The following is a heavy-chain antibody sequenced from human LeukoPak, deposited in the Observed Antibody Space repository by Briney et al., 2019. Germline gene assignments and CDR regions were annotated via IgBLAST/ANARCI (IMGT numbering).Heavy chain of an antibody. J-gene: IGHJ4*02. CDR2: ISPDGSEK. CDR3: IKGGHLDY. D-gene: IGHD3-16*01. CDR1: GFSFSTYW. Sequence: GGSLRLSCAASGFSFSTYWMAWVRQAPGKGLEWVADISPDGSEKHYLDSVKGRFTISRDNAKNSLYLQMNSLRVEDTATYYCIKGGHLDYWGQGTLVTVAS. V-gene: IGHV3-7*01.